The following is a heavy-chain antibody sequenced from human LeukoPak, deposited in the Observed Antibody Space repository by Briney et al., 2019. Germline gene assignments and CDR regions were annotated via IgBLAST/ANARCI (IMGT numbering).Heavy chain of an antibody. CDR1: GYTFTSYD. Sequence: ASVKVSCKASGYTFTSYDINWVRQATGQGLEWMGWMNPNSGNTGYAQKFQGRVTMTRNTSISTAYMELSSLRSEDTAVYYCATGDITMVRGVIFPGYWGQGTLVTVSS. CDR3: ATGDITMVRGVIFPGY. V-gene: IGHV1-8*01. J-gene: IGHJ4*02. CDR2: MNPNSGNT. D-gene: IGHD3-10*01.